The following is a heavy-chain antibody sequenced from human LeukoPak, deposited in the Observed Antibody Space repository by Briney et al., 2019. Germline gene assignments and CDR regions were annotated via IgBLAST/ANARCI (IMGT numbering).Heavy chain of an antibody. CDR2: IYCSGST. Sequence: SETLSLTCTVSGGSISSYYWSWIRQPPGKGLEWIGYIYCSGSTNYNPSLKSRVTISVDTSKNQFSLKLSSVTAADTAVYYCARAYDFWSGYYLDYWGQGTLVTVSS. V-gene: IGHV4-59*01. CDR1: GGSISSYY. CDR3: ARAYDFWSGYYLDY. J-gene: IGHJ4*02. D-gene: IGHD3-3*01.